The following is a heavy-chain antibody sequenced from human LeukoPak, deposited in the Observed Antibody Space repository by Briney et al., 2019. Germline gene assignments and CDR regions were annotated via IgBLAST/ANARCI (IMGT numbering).Heavy chain of an antibody. D-gene: IGHD3-10*01. V-gene: IGHV3-48*01. CDR1: GFTFSSYS. CDR2: ISSSSSTI. Sequence: PGGSLRLSCAASGFTFSSYSMNWVRQAPGKGLEWVSYISSSSSTIYYADSVKGRFTISRDNAKNSLYLQMNSLRAEDTAVYYCAKDLLLWFGELLGAFDIWGQGTMVTVSS. J-gene: IGHJ3*02. CDR3: AKDLLLWFGELLGAFDI.